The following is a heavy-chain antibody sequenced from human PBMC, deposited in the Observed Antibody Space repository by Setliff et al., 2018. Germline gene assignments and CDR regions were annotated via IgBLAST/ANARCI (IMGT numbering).Heavy chain of an antibody. Sequence: ASVKVSCKTSGYAFTDNYIHWVRQAPGQGLEWMGWINPKTGGTNLAQKFQGWVPMTRDTSITTAYMVLSRLTSDDMAVYFCARSDHLVVDGFDVWGQGTMVTVSS. CDR1: GYAFTDNY. CDR2: INPKTGGT. D-gene: IGHD3-16*01. CDR3: ARSDHLVVDGFDV. V-gene: IGHV1-2*04. J-gene: IGHJ3*01.